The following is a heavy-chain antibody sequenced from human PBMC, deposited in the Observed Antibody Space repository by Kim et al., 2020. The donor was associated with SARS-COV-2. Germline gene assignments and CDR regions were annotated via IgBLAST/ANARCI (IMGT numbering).Heavy chain of an antibody. V-gene: IGHV4-59*01. CDR3: ARDREGYSSGWYHDY. J-gene: IGHJ4*02. D-gene: IGHD6-19*01. Sequence: PSLKSRVTISVDTSKNQFSLKLSSVTVADTAVYYCARDREGYSSGWYHDYWGQGTLVTVSS.